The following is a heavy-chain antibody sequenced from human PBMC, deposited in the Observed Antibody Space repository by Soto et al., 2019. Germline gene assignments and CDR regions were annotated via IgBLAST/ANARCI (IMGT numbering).Heavy chain of an antibody. CDR3: ARPRSEDYWAFDI. V-gene: IGHV5-51*01. CDR1: GYXFTSYW. J-gene: IGHJ3*02. CDR2: IYPGYSDT. Sequence: EXLKISCKSSGYXFTSYWLGWVRHMPGKGLEWIGIIYPGYSDTRYSPSFQVQVTISADKSISTAYLQLISLKASDTDMYYCARPRSEDYWAFDIWGQGTMAPVSS. D-gene: IGHD2-8*02.